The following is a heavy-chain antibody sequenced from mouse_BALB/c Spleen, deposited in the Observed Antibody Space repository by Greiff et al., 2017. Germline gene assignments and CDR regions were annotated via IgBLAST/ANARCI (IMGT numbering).Heavy chain of an antibody. V-gene: IGHV5-6*01. CDR2: ISSGGSYT. CDR3: ARHEDGNAIYAMDY. Sequence: EVKLVESGGDLVKPGGSLKLSCAASGFTFSSYGMSWVRQTPDKRLEWVATISSGGSYTYYPDSVKGRFTISRDNAKNTLYLQMSSLKSEDTAMYYCARHEDGNAIYAMDYWGQGTSVTVSS. J-gene: IGHJ4*01. D-gene: IGHD2-1*01. CDR1: GFTFSSYG.